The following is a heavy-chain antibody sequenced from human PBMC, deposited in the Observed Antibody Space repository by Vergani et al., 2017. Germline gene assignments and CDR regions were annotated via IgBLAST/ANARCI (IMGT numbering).Heavy chain of an antibody. J-gene: IGHJ4*02. CDR1: GFIFSSYG. Sequence: QVQLVESGGGVVQPGRSLRLSCAASGFIFSSYGMHWVRQAPGKGLEWVAVIWYDGSNKYYADSVKGRFTISRDNSKNTLYLQMNSLRAEDTAVYYCAKEIDSSGWHGNNWGQGTLVTVSS. D-gene: IGHD6-19*01. CDR3: AKEIDSSGWHGNN. V-gene: IGHV3-33*06. CDR2: IWYDGSNK.